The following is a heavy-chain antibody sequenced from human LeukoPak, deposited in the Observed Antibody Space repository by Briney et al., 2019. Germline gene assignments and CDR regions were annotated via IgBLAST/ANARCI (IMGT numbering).Heavy chain of an antibody. CDR3: TTDAGYTSRWYNY. D-gene: IGHD6-13*01. CDR2: IKSKVDGGTT. CDR1: GFTFNNAY. V-gene: IGHV3-15*01. Sequence: GGSLRLSCAAAGFTFNNAYMCLVRQAPGKELEWVGCIKSKVDGGTTDYGAPVKGRFTISRDDSRNTLYLQMNSLKTEDTAVYYCTTDAGYTSRWYNYWGQGTLVTVSS. J-gene: IGHJ4*02.